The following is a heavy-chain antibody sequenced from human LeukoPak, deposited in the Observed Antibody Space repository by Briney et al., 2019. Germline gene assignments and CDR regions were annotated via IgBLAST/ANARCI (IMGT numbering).Heavy chain of an antibody. D-gene: IGHD2-2*02. J-gene: IGHJ4*02. CDR3: ARASNTQNPDFDY. CDR1: GFTFDDYG. Sequence: GGSLRLSCAASGFTFDDYGMSWVRQGPGKGLEWVSSISSSSSYIYYADSVKGRFTISRDNAKNSLYLQMNSLRSEDTAVYYCARASNTQNPDFDYWGQGTLVTVSS. CDR2: ISSSSSYI. V-gene: IGHV3-21*04.